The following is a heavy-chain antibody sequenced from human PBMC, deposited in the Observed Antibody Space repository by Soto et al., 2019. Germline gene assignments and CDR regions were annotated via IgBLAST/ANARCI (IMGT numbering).Heavy chain of an antibody. CDR3: AGRKNSGAFDI. CDR2: IYHSGST. V-gene: IGHV4-59*01. Sequence: PSETLSLTCTVSGGSISSYYWSWIRQPPGKGLEWIGYIYHSGSTNYNPSLKSRVTISVDTSKNQFSLKLSSVTAADTAVYYCAGRKNSGAFDIWGQGTMVTVSS. CDR1: GGSISSYY. J-gene: IGHJ3*02. D-gene: IGHD3-10*01.